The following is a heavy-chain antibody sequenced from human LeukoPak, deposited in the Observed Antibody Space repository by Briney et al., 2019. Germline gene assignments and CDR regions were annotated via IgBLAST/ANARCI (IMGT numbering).Heavy chain of an antibody. Sequence: GGSLRLSCTAPALTFRRFWMNWVRQAPGKGLEWVANIKPDGSATSYVDSAKGRFTISRDNVKNSVYLQMNSLRAEDTAVYYCAGGGGWVFYSWGQGTLVTVSA. V-gene: IGHV3-7*04. CDR2: IKPDGSAT. J-gene: IGHJ4*02. CDR1: ALTFRRFW. CDR3: AGGGGWVFYS. D-gene: IGHD2-15*01.